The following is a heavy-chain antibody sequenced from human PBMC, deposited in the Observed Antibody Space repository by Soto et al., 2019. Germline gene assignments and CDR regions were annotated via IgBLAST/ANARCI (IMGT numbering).Heavy chain of an antibody. D-gene: IGHD3-22*01. J-gene: IGHJ1*01. CDR3: ARGYYYDSSGFCFQH. CDR1: GYTFTSYG. CDR2: INPSGGST. V-gene: IGHV1-46*01. Sequence: ASVKVSCKASGYTFTSYGISWVRQAPGQGLEWMGIINPSGGSTSYAQKFQGRVTMTRDTSTSTVYMELSSLRSEDTAVYYCARGYYYDSSGFCFQHWGQGTLVTVSS.